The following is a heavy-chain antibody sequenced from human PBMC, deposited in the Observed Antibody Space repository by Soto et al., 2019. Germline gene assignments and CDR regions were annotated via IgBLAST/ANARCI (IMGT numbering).Heavy chain of an antibody. CDR1: GVSISSSSW. Sequence: PSETLSLTCDVSGVSISSSSWWIWVRQPPGKGLEWVGEIYHSGSTNYNPSLKSRVTISVDKSKNQFSVRLTSVTAADTAVYYCAGGFGSGHYDYWGQGSLVTVSS. CDR3: AGGFGSGHYDY. V-gene: IGHV4-4*02. D-gene: IGHD3-10*01. CDR2: IYHSGST. J-gene: IGHJ4*02.